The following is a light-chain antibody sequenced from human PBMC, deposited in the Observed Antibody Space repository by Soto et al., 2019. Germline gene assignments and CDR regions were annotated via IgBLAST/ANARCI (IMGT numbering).Light chain of an antibody. Sequence: ETVLTQSPATLSLSPGERATLSCRASQSVSSYLAWYQQKPGQAPRLLIYDASNRATGIPARFSGSGSGTDFTLTISSLEPEDFAVYYCQQRSTPLTFGGGTKVEIK. J-gene: IGKJ4*01. V-gene: IGKV3-11*01. CDR2: DAS. CDR3: QQRSTPLT. CDR1: QSVSSY.